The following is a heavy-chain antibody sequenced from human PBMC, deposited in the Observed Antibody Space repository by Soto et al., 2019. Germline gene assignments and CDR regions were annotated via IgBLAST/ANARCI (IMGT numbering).Heavy chain of an antibody. J-gene: IGHJ3*02. D-gene: IGHD4-17*01. CDR2: IDPSDSYT. Sequence: PGESLKNCCKGAAYNFTNYWISWVRQMPGKGLEWMGRIDPSDSYTKYSPSFQGHVTISADKSINTAYLQWSSLKASDTAMYYCARKMTTVTNAASAIWGQGTMVTVSS. CDR1: AYNFTNYW. V-gene: IGHV5-10-1*01. CDR3: ARKMTTVTNAASAI.